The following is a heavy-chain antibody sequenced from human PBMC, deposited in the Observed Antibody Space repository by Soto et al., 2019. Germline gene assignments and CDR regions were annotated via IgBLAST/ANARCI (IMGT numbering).Heavy chain of an antibody. D-gene: IGHD3-22*01. CDR1: GFTLSDHY. CDR3: VRDTYFSDSSSYTRCFDF. CDR2: SRNQANGYST. J-gene: IGHJ4*02. Sequence: EVQLVEFGGGLVQPGGPLRLSCSVSGFTLSDHYIDWVRQAPGKGLEWVGRSRNQANGYSTIYAASVKGRFTTSRDDSKNLVYLQMESLRTEDTAVYYCVRDTYFSDSSSYTRCFDFWGQGALVTGSS. V-gene: IGHV3-72*01.